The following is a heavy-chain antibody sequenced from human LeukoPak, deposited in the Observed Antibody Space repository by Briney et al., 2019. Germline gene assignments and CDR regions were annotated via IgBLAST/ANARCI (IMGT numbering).Heavy chain of an antibody. CDR2: ISSSSSYI. CDR1: RFTFSSYK. Sequence: GGSLRLSCAASRFTFSSYKVNWVRQAAGNGLEWVSSISSSSSYIYYADSVKGRFTISRDNARNSLYLQMNSLRAEDTAVYYCARESGSGEFDYWGQGTLVTVSS. CDR3: ARESGSGEFDY. D-gene: IGHD6-19*01. V-gene: IGHV3-21*01. J-gene: IGHJ4*02.